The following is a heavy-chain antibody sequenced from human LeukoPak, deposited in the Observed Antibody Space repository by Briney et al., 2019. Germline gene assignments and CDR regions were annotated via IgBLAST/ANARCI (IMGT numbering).Heavy chain of an antibody. V-gene: IGHV1-69*01. J-gene: IGHJ4*02. CDR1: GGTFSSYA. CDR3: ASLGYCSSTSCYEHY. Sequence: SVKVSCKASGGTFSSYAISWVRQAPGQGLEWMGGIIPIFGTANYAQKFQGRVTITADESTSTAYMELGSLRSEDTAVYYCASLGYCSSTSCYEHYWGQGTLVTVSS. CDR2: IIPIFGTA. D-gene: IGHD2-2*01.